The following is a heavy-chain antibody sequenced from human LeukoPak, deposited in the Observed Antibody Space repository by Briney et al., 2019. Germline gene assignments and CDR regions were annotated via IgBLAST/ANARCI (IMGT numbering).Heavy chain of an antibody. V-gene: IGHV3-30*04. D-gene: IGHD2-8*01. CDR2: ISYDGSNK. CDR1: GFTFSSYA. Sequence: GRSLRLSCAASGFTFSSYAMHWVRQAPGEGLEWVAVISYDGSNKYYADSVKGRFTISRDNSKNTLYLQMNSLRAEDTAVYYCARGSPVGMRAAFDIWGQGTMVTVSS. CDR3: ARGSPVGMRAAFDI. J-gene: IGHJ3*02.